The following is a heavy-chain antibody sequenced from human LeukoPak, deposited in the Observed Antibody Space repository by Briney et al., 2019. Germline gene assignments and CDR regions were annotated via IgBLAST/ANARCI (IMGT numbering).Heavy chain of an antibody. V-gene: IGHV4-4*09. Sequence: SETLSLTCTVSGGSITTDCWIWIRQPPGRGLEWIAYIYSSGMTKYNPSLKSRGTISVDPSKNQLSLKLNSVTAADTAVYYCARRTPGPQLDEYVAYYFDLWGQGTLVTVSS. J-gene: IGHJ4*02. CDR2: IYSSGMT. CDR3: ARRTPGPQLDEYVAYYFDL. CDR1: GGSITTDC. D-gene: IGHD3/OR15-3a*01.